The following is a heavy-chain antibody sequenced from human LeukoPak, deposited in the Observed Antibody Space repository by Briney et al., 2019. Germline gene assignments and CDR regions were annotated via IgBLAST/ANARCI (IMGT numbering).Heavy chain of an antibody. CDR1: GGSFSGYY. CDR3: ARARGGRWLQLPPDY. CDR2: INHSGST. Sequence: PSETLSLTCAVYGGSFSGYYWSWIRQPPGKGLEWIGEINHSGSTNYNPSPKSRVTISVDTSKNQFSLKLSSVTAADTAVYYCARARGGRWLQLPPDYWGQGTLVTVSS. J-gene: IGHJ4*02. D-gene: IGHD5-24*01. V-gene: IGHV4-34*01.